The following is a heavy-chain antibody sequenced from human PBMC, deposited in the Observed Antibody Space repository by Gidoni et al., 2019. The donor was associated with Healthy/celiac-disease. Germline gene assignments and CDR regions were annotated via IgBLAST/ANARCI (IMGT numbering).Heavy chain of an antibody. J-gene: IGHJ6*02. Sequence: QVQLVESGGGVVQPGSSLRLSCAASGFTFSSYSLHWVRQAPGKGLEWVAVISYDGSNKYYADSVKGRFTISRDNSKNTLYLQMNSLRAEDTAVYYCARGSGSGYDWGRYYYYGMDVWDQGTTVTVSS. CDR3: ARGSGSGYDWGRYYYYGMDV. CDR2: ISYDGSNK. D-gene: IGHD5-12*01. CDR1: GFTFSSYS. V-gene: IGHV3-30-3*01.